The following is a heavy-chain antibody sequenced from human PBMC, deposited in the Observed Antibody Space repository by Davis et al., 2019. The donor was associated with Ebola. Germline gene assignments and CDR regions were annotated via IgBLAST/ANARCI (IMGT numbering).Heavy chain of an antibody. V-gene: IGHV1-69*13. CDR1: GGTFSSYA. CDR2: IIPIFGTA. CDR3: ARDKRITMVQGGYYYYYYGMDV. J-gene: IGHJ6*02. Sequence: AASVKVSCKASGGTFSSYAISWVRQAPGQGLEWMGGIIPIFGTANYAQKFQGRVTITADESTSTAYMELSSLRSEDTAVYYCARDKRITMVQGGYYYYYYGMDVWGQGTTVTVSS. D-gene: IGHD3-10*01.